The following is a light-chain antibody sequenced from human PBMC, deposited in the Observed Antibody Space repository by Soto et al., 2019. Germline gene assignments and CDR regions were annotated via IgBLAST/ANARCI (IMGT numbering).Light chain of an antibody. CDR1: QSVSTN. V-gene: IGKV3-15*01. CDR2: GAS. CDR3: QQYNNWPLT. Sequence: EIVMTQSPATLSVSPGEGATLSCRASQSVSTNLAWYQQKPGQAPRLLIYGASTTANGIPARFSGSGSGTEFTLTISSLQSEDFAIYSCQQYNNWPLTFGGGTKVEI. J-gene: IGKJ4*01.